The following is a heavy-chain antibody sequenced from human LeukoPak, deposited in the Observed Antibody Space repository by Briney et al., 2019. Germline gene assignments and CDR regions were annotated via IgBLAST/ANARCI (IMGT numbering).Heavy chain of an antibody. V-gene: IGHV3-69-1*02. Sequence: QSGGSLRLSCAASGFTVRTNYMSWVRQAPGKGLEWVSSISDTGGIIYYVDSVKGRFTISRDNAKNSLYLQMNSLRAEDTAVYYCARAGWIQLWFVDYWGQGTLFTVSS. CDR3: ARAGWIQLWFVDY. CDR2: ISDTGGII. J-gene: IGHJ4*02. CDR1: GFTVRTNY. D-gene: IGHD5-18*01.